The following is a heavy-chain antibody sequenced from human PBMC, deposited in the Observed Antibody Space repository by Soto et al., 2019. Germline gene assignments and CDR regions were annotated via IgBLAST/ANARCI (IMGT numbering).Heavy chain of an antibody. V-gene: IGHV4-39*02. CDR2: IYYSGST. CDR3: ARESYVLLWFGPGGYGMDV. Sequence: SPALFVTTTVSGFLLSPGGHHWDWIRHPPGKGLEWIGSIYYSGSTYYNPSLKSRVTISVDTSKNQFSLKLSSVTAADTAVYYCARESYVLLWFGPGGYGMDVWGQGTTVT. J-gene: IGHJ6*02. D-gene: IGHD3-10*01. CDR1: GFLLSPGGHH.